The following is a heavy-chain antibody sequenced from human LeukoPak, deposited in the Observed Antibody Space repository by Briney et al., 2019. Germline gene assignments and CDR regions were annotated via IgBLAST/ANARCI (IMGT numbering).Heavy chain of an antibody. Sequence: GGSLRLSCAASGFTFSSYGMSWVRQAPGKGLEWVSAISGSGGSTYYADSVKGRFAISRDNSKKTLYLQMNSLRAEDTAVYYCARGYSYGASGFDYWGQGTLVTVSS. V-gene: IGHV3-23*01. D-gene: IGHD5-18*01. J-gene: IGHJ4*02. CDR3: ARGYSYGASGFDY. CDR1: GFTFSSYG. CDR2: ISGSGGST.